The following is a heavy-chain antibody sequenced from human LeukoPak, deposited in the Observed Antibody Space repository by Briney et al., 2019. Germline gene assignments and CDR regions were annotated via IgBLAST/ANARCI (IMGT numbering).Heavy chain of an antibody. CDR3: ARAGGTVLRFFDWLDY. D-gene: IGHD3-9*01. CDR2: ISYDGSNK. J-gene: IGHJ4*02. CDR1: GFTFSSYG. V-gene: IGHV3-30*03. Sequence: PGGSLRLSCAASGFTFSSYGMHWVRQAPCKGLEWVAVISYDGSNKYHADSVRGRFAISRDNSKNTLHLQMNSLRAEDTAVYYCARAGGTVLRFFDWLDYWGQGTLVTVSS.